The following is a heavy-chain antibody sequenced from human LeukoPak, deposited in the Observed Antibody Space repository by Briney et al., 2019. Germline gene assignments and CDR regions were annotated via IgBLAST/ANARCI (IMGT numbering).Heavy chain of an antibody. J-gene: IGHJ4*02. D-gene: IGHD6-13*01. CDR1: GFTFSSYG. CDR2: IRYDGSNK. V-gene: IGHV3-30*02. Sequence: GGSLRLSCAASGFTFSSYGMHWVRRAPGKGLEWVAFIRYDGSNKYYADSVKGRFTISRDNSKNTLYLQMNSLRAEDTAVYYCARGSSWAFDYWGQGTLVTVSS. CDR3: ARGSSWAFDY.